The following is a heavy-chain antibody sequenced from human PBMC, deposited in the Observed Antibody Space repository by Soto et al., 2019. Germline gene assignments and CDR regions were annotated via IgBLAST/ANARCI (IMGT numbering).Heavy chain of an antibody. Sequence: PSETLSLTCTVSGYSISNGYFWGWIRQPPGKGLEWIGSLYQVRGIVHYNPALKSRVTISVDTSNNQLSLKLNSVTAADTAVYYCARYVAGDILYHYGSWGQGTLVTVSS. CDR3: ARYVAGDILYHYGS. D-gene: IGHD3-16*01. CDR2: LYQVRGIV. CDR1: GYSISNGYF. V-gene: IGHV4-38-2*02. J-gene: IGHJ5*02.